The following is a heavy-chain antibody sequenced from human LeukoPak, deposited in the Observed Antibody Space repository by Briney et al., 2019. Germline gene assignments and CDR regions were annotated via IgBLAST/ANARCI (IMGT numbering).Heavy chain of an antibody. CDR2: IHYSENT. J-gene: IGHJ4*02. D-gene: IGHD3-10*01. CDR3: GRLRWFGDFYFDS. Sequence: PSETLSLTCTVSDGSISTYYWSWIRQPPGKSLEWIGYIHYSENTNYNPSLKSRVSISVDTSKNQFSLKLTSVTAADTAVYYCGRLRWFGDFYFDSWGQGTLVTVSS. CDR1: DGSISTYY. V-gene: IGHV4-59*08.